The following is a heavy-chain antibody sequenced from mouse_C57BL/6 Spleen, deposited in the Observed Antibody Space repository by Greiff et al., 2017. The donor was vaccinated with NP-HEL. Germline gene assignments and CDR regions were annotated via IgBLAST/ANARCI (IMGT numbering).Heavy chain of an antibody. CDR2: INPGSGST. CDR1: GYTFTSYW. V-gene: IGHV1-55*01. CDR3: ARDFFYYGSSHCARDS. D-gene: IGHD1-1*01. J-gene: IGHJ4*01. Sequence: VQLQQSGAELVKPGASVKMSCKASGYTFTSYWITWVKQRPGHGLEWIGDINPGSGSTNYNEKFKSKATLTVDTSSSTAYMQLSSLTSEDTAVYFWARDFFYYGSSHCARDSGAKGPSDTVSS.